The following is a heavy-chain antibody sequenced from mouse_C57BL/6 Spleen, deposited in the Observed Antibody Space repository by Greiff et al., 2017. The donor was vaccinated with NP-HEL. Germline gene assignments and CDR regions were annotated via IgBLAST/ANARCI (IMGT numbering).Heavy chain of an antibody. CDR1: GYTFTDYY. D-gene: IGHD4-1*01. J-gene: IGHJ2*01. V-gene: IGHV1-19*01. Sequence: EVQLQQSGPVLVKPGASVKMSCKASGYTFTDYYMNWVKQSHGKSLEWIGVINPYNGGTSYNQKFKGKATLTVDKSSSTAYMELNSLPSEDSAVYYCASGTGTRGYYFDYWGQGTTLTVSS. CDR3: ASGTGTRGYYFDY. CDR2: INPYNGGT.